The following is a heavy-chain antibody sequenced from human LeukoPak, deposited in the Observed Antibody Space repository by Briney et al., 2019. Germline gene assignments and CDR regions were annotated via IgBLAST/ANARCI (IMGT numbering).Heavy chain of an antibody. CDR1: GGSISSGGYS. J-gene: IGHJ4*02. CDR2: IYHSGST. CDR3: ARDSRGSSWSLYYFDY. V-gene: IGHV4-30-2*01. D-gene: IGHD6-13*01. Sequence: PSETLSLTCAVSGGSISSGGYSWSWIRQPPGKGLEWIGYIYHSGSTYYNPSLKSRVTISVDRSKNQFSLKLSSVTAADTAVYYCARDSRGSSWSLYYFDYWGQGTLVTVSS.